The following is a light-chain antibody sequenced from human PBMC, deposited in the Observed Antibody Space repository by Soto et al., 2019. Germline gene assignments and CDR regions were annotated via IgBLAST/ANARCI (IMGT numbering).Light chain of an antibody. J-gene: IGKJ1*01. CDR3: QQSFSTPRT. CDR1: QTISTY. V-gene: IGKV1-39*01. Sequence: DIQMTQSPYPLSASVGDRVTITCRASQTISTYLNWYQQKPGKAPKLLIYGASSLQSGVPSRFSGSGSGTDFTLTISSLQPEDFGTYYCQQSFSTPRTFGQGTKVDSK. CDR2: GAS.